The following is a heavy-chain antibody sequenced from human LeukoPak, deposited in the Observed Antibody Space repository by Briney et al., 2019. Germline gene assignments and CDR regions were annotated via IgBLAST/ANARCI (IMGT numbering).Heavy chain of an antibody. D-gene: IGHD3-9*01. V-gene: IGHV1-18*01. CDR1: GYTFTSYG. Sequence: ASVKLSCKSSGYTFTSYGIRWVRQAPAQGLEWMGWISAYNGNTNYAQKLQGRVTMTTDTSTSTAYMELRSLRSDDTAVYYCAREGTALRYFDWLSIPYYYYYMDVWDKGTTVTVSS. J-gene: IGHJ6*03. CDR3: AREGTALRYFDWLSIPYYYYYMDV. CDR2: ISAYNGNT.